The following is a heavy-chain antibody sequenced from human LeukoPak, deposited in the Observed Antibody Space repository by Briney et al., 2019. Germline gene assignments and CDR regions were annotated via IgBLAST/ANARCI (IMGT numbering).Heavy chain of an antibody. V-gene: IGHV1-24*01. J-gene: IGHJ4*02. CDR2: FDPEDGKT. D-gene: IGHD6-19*01. CDR1: GYTLTELS. Sequence: GASVKVSCKVSGYTLTELSMHWVRQAPGKGLEWMGGFDPEDGKTIYAQKFQGRVTMTEDTSTDTAYMELSSLRSEDTAVYYCATDTSRSEQWLSYFDYWGQGTLVTVSS. CDR3: ATDTSRSEQWLSYFDY.